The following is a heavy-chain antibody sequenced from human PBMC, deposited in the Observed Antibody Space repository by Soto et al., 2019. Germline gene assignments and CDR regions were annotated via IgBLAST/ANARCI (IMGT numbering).Heavy chain of an antibody. J-gene: IGHJ5*02. V-gene: IGHV1-3*04. CDR1: GYTFTSYP. CDR3: AREGALGGPNWFDP. CDR2: INTGKGVT. D-gene: IGHD3-16*01. Sequence: ASVKVSCKASGYTFTSYPMHWLRQAPGQRLEWMGWINTGKGVTQYSQTFQDRITITRDASATTAYMELGRLTSEDTAVYYCAREGALGGPNWFDPWGPGTLVTVSS.